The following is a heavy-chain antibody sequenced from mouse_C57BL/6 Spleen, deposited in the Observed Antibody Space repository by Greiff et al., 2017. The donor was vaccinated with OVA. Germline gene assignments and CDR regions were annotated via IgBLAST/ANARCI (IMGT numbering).Heavy chain of an antibody. CDR2: ISDGGSYT. CDR1: GFTFSSYA. D-gene: IGHD3-2*02. V-gene: IGHV5-4*01. CDR3: ALDSSGYVAWFAY. Sequence: EVQVVESGGGLVKPGGSLKLSCAASGFTFSSYAMSWVRQTPEKRLEWVATISDGGSYTYYPDNVKGRFTISRDNAKNNLYLQMSHLKSEDTAMYYCALDSSGYVAWFAYWGQGTLVTVSA. J-gene: IGHJ3*01.